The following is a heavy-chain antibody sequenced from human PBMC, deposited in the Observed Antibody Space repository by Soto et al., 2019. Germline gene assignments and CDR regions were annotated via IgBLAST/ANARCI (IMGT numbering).Heavy chain of an antibody. V-gene: IGHV1-18*01. CDR1: GYTFTSYD. CDR2: ISAYNGNT. J-gene: IGHJ6*02. CDR3: ARGRGGTVTYGMEV. Sequence: ASVQVSCKASGYTFTSYDINWVRQAPGQGLEWMGWISAYNGNTNYAQKLQGRVAMTTDTSTSTAYMELRSLRSDDTAVYYYARGRGGTVTYGMEVWGQGTTVTV. D-gene: IGHD4-17*01.